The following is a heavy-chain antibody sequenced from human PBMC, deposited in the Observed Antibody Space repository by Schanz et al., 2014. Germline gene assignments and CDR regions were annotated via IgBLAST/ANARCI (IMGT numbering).Heavy chain of an antibody. J-gene: IGHJ5*02. V-gene: IGHV1-69*02. D-gene: IGHD4-17*01. Sequence: QVQLVQSGAEVKKPGSSMKVSCKASGGTFNSYTINWVRQAPGQGLEWMGRIIPILGIANYAQKFQGRVTMTTDTSTSTSYMELTSLRFDDTAVYYCATLDYADSVSWGQGTLVTVSS. CDR3: ATLDYADSVS. CDR1: GGTFNSYT. CDR2: IIPILGIA.